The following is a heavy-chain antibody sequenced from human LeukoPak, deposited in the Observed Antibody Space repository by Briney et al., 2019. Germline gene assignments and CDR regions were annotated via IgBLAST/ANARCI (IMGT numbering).Heavy chain of an antibody. Sequence: SETLSLTCDVKGDVVSEDYWIWIRQSPEKGLEWIGEINHSGSTNYNPSLKSRVTISVDTSKNQFSLKLSSVTAADTAVYYCARGRGAAAGKYFQHWGQGTLVTVSS. D-gene: IGHD6-13*01. V-gene: IGHV4-34*01. CDR3: ARGRGAAAGKYFQH. CDR2: INHSGST. CDR1: GDVVSEDY. J-gene: IGHJ1*01.